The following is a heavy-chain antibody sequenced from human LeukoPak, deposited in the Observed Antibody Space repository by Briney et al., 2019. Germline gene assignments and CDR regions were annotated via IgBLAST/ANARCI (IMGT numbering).Heavy chain of an antibody. CDR2: IYYSGST. CDR3: ARGASIRYYYYYYGMDV. J-gene: IGHJ6*02. Sequence: PSETLSLTCTVSGGSISSGDHYWSWIRQPPGKGLEWIGYIYYSGSTYYNPSLKSRVTISVDTSKNQFSLKLSSVTAADTAVYYCARGASIRYYYYYYGMDVWGQGTTVTVSS. CDR1: GGSISSGDHY. V-gene: IGHV4-30-4*01.